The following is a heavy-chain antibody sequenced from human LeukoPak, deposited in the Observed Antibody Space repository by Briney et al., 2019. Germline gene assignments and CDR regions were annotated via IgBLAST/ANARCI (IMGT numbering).Heavy chain of an antibody. Sequence: PGGSLRLSGAASGFTFSSYAMSWVRQAPGKGLEWVSAISGSGGSTYYADSVKGRFTISRDNSKNTLYLQMNSLRAEDTAVYYCAKDASFYGDYVANWFDPWGQGTLVTVSS. CDR2: ISGSGGST. CDR3: AKDASFYGDYVANWFDP. V-gene: IGHV3-23*01. J-gene: IGHJ5*02. CDR1: GFTFSSYA. D-gene: IGHD4-17*01.